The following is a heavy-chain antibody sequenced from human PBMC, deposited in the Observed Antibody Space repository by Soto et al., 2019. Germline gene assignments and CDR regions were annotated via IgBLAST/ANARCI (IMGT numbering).Heavy chain of an antibody. J-gene: IGHJ5*02. D-gene: IGHD3-22*01. CDR2: IIPIFGTA. V-gene: IGHV1-69*13. Sequence: SVKVSCKASGGTFSSYAISWVRQAPGQGLEWMGGIIPIFGTANYAQKFQGRVTITADESTNTAYMELSSLRSEDTAVYYCARSGSGNNWFDPWGQGTLVTVSS. CDR3: ARSGSGNNWFDP. CDR1: GGTFSSYA.